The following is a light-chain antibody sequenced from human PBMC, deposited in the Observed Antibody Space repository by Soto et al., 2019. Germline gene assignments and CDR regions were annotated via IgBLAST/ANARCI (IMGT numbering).Light chain of an antibody. V-gene: IGLV1-51*01. J-gene: IGLJ2*01. CDR3: ATWDSSLTVVL. CDR1: NSNIGTGFD. Sequence: QSVLTQPPSVSGAPGQRVTIACTANNSNIGTGFDVHWYRHSPGAAPKLLIYDNNQRPSEIPDRFSASKSGTSASLGITGLRTGDEADYYCATWDSSLTVVLFGGGTKLTVL. CDR2: DNN.